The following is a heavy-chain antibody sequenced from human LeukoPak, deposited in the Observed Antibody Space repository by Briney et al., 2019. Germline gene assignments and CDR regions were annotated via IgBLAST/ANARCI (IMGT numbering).Heavy chain of an antibody. CDR2: IYHSGST. CDR3: ARFKGSFDY. Sequence: SQTLSLTCAVSGGSISSGGYSWSWIRQPPGKGLEWIGYIYHSGSTYYSPSLKSRVTISVDRSKNQSSLKLSSVTAADTAVYYCARFKGSFDYWGQGTLVTVSS. CDR1: GGSISSGGYS. V-gene: IGHV4-30-2*01. J-gene: IGHJ4*02.